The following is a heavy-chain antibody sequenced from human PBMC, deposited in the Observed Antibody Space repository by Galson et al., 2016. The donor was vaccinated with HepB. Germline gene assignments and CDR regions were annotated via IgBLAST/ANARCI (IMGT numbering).Heavy chain of an antibody. CDR1: GFPFSSYS. J-gene: IGHJ6*02. V-gene: IGHV3-21*06. D-gene: IGHD3-16*01. CDR2: ISTSSSFI. CDR3: ARDPARGRPYAYGYYHYGMDV. Sequence: SLRLSCAVSGFPFSSYSMNWVRQAPGKGLEWVSFISTSSSFIHYADSVKGRFTVSRDNANNSLVLEMNSLRVKDTAVYYCARDPARGRPYAYGYYHYGMDVWGQGTTVTVS.